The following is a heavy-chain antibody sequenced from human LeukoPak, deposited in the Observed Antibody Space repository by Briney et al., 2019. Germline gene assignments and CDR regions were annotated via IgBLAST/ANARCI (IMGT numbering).Heavy chain of an antibody. Sequence: SETLSLTCTVSGGSLSSYHWSWLRQPAGKGLEWIGRIYSSGSTNYSPSLKSRVTMSVDTSKNQFSLKLSSVTAADTALYYCARATSGTYYYFDSWGRGTLVTVSS. CDR2: IYSSGST. J-gene: IGHJ4*02. CDR3: ARATSGTYYYFDS. D-gene: IGHD3-10*01. CDR1: GGSLSSYH. V-gene: IGHV4-4*07.